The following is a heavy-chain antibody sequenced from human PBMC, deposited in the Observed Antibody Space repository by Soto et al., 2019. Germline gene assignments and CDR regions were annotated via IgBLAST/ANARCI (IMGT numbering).Heavy chain of an antibody. Sequence: PSETLSLTCTVSGGSISSSSYYWGWIRQPPGKGLEWIGSIYYSGSTYYNPSLKSRVTISVDTSKNQFSLKLSSVTAADTAVYYCARQYTVWVGAVPAEYFQHWGQGTLVTVSS. V-gene: IGHV4-39*01. CDR1: GGSISSSSYY. D-gene: IGHD1-26*01. J-gene: IGHJ1*01. CDR3: ARQYTVWVGAVPAEYFQH. CDR2: IYYSGST.